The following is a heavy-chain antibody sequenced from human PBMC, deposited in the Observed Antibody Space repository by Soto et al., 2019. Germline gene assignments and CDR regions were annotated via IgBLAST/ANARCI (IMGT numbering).Heavy chain of an antibody. CDR1: GDTFSFYT. CDR2: VNPIVSMS. CDR3: AASYCSGSRAFDY. D-gene: IGHD3-10*01. J-gene: IGHJ4*02. Sequence: QVQLVQSGAEVRKPGSSVKVSCKASGDTFSFYTINWVRQAPGLGLEWMGRVNPIVSMSNYAQKFQGRGTSTTYKSTTRDQMKRSCLRLEDTAIYYCAASYCSGSRAFDYWGQGARVTASS. V-gene: IGHV1-69*02.